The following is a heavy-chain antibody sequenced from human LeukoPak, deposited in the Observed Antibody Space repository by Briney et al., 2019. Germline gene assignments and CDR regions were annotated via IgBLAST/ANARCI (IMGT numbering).Heavy chain of an antibody. J-gene: IGHJ4*02. D-gene: IGHD5-12*01. CDR2: TSGSGVNS. CDR3: AIEDSGYDFDY. CDR1: GFTLRSYD. V-gene: IGHV3-23*01. Sequence: GGSLRLSCAASGFTLRSYDMSWVRQAPGKGLEWVAATSGSGVNSYYADSVRGRFTISRDNSQNTLYLQMDSLRAEDTALYYCAIEDSGYDFDYWGQGTLVTVSS.